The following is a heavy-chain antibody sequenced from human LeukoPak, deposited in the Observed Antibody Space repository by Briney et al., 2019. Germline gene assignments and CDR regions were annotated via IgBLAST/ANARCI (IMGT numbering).Heavy chain of an antibody. J-gene: IGHJ4*02. CDR2: ISWNSGSI. V-gene: IGHV3-9*01. CDR3: AKDSGFGYSSSTFDY. D-gene: IGHD6-6*01. Sequence: PGGSLRLSCAASGFTFDDYAMHWVRRAPGKGLEWVSGISWNSGSIGYADSVKGRFTISRDNSKNSLYLQMNSLRAEDTALYYCAKDSGFGYSSSTFDYWGQGTLVTVSS. CDR1: GFTFDDYA.